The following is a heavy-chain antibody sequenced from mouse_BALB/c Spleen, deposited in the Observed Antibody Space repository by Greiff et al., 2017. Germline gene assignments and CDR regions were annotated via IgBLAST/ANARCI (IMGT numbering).Heavy chain of an antibody. CDR1: GFTFTDYY. J-gene: IGHJ4*01. D-gene: IGHD1-1*01. Sequence: DVKLVESGGGLVQPGGSLRLSCATSGFTFTDYYMSWVRQPPGKALEWLGFIRNKANGYTTEYSASVKGRFTISRDNSQSILYLQMNTLRAEDSATYYCARSYYGTYAMDYWGQGTSVTVSS. CDR2: IRNKANGYTT. V-gene: IGHV7-3*02. CDR3: ARSYYGTYAMDY.